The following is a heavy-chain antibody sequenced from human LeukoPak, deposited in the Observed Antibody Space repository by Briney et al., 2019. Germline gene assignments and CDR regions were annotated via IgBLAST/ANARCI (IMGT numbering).Heavy chain of an antibody. CDR3: ARDEGHY. V-gene: IGHV4-38-2*02. J-gene: IGHJ4*02. Sequence: SETLSLTCTVSGYSISSSYYWGWIRQPPGKGLEWIGSIYYTGNTYYNSSLKSRVTISVDTSKNQFSLRLSSLTAADTAVYYCARDEGHYWGQGTLVTVSS. CDR1: GYSISSSYY. CDR2: IYYTGNT.